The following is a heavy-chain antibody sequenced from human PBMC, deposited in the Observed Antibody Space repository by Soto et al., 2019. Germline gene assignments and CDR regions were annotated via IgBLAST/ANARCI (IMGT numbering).Heavy chain of an antibody. J-gene: IGHJ6*02. V-gene: IGHV5-51*01. D-gene: IGHD6-13*01. CDR2: IYPGDSDI. Sequence: GESLKISCKGSGYSFTSYWIGWVRQMPGKGLEWMGIIYPGDSDIRYSPSFQGQVTISADKSISTAYLQWSSLKASDTAMYYCARHPAGYSSSRYLRGVDHGCYYGMDVWGQGTTVTVSS. CDR1: GYSFTSYW. CDR3: ARHPAGYSSSRYLRGVDHGCYYGMDV.